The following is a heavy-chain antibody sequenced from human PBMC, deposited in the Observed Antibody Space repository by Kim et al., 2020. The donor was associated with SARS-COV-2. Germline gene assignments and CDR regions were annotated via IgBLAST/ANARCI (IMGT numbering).Heavy chain of an antibody. J-gene: IGHJ4*02. D-gene: IGHD3-10*01. CDR1: GGSISSSNW. V-gene: IGHV4-4*02. Sequence: SETLSLTCAVSGGSISSSNWWSWVRQPPGKGLEWIGVIYHSGSTNYNPSLKSRVTISVDKSKNQFSLKLSSVTAADTAVYYCARYGMGMVRFDYWGQGTLVTVSS. CDR2: IYHSGST. CDR3: ARYGMGMVRFDY.